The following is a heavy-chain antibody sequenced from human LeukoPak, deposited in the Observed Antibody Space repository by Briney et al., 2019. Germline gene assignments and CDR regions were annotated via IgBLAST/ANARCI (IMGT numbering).Heavy chain of an antibody. J-gene: IGHJ4*02. Sequence: ASVKVSCKASGGTFNSYAISWVRQAPGQGLEWMGGIIPIFGTTNYARKFRGRVTLTADKSTRTAYMELSSLRSEDTAVYYCARWYSGSSDYWGQGTLVTVSS. D-gene: IGHD1-26*01. CDR2: IIPIFGTT. V-gene: IGHV1-69*06. CDR1: GGTFNSYA. CDR3: ARWYSGSSDY.